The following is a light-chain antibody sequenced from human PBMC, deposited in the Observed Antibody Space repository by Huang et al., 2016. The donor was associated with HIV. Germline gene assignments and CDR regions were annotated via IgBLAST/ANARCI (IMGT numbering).Light chain of an antibody. V-gene: IGKV3-15*01. CDR3: QQYDNGPIA. Sequence: EIVMTQSPATLSVSPGERATLSCRASQSVSSNLAWYQQKHGQAPRLLIYGASTRVTGVPARFSGSGSGTEFTLTISSLQSEDFAVYYCQQYDNGPIALGQGTRLEI. CDR1: QSVSSN. CDR2: GAS. J-gene: IGKJ5*01.